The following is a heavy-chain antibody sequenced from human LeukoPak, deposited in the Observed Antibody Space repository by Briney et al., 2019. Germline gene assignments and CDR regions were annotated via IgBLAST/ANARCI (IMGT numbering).Heavy chain of an antibody. D-gene: IGHD1-26*01. CDR1: GFTFSDYY. Sequence: GGSLRLSCAASGFTFSDYYMSWIRQAPGKGLEWVSYISSSGSTIYYADSVKGRFTISRDNAKNSLYLQMNSLRAEDTAVYYCESGLHSGPFADYWGQGTLVTVSS. CDR2: ISSSGSTI. J-gene: IGHJ4*02. V-gene: IGHV3-11*04. CDR3: ESGLHSGPFADY.